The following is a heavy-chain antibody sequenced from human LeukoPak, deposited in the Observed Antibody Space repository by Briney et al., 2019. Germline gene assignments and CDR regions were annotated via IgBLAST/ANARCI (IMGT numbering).Heavy chain of an antibody. CDR2: IYYSGST. V-gene: IGHV4-39*01. J-gene: IGHJ3*02. D-gene: IGHD5-24*01. Sequence: SETLSLTCTVSGGSISSSRYYWGWIRQPPGKGLEWIGSIYYSGSTHYNPSLKSRVTISVDTSKNHFSLKLSSVTAADTAVYYCARHVTISGPYDASDIWGQGTMVTVSP. CDR3: ARHVTISGPYDASDI. CDR1: GGSISSSRYY.